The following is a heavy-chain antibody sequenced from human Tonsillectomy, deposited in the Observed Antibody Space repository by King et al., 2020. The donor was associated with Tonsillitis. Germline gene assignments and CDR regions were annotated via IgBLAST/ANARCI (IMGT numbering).Heavy chain of an antibody. CDR3: GRVFPAWYAMDL. V-gene: IGHV4-59*08. D-gene: IGHD6-13*01. Sequence: QLQESGPGLLKPSETLSLICTVSGDSISRYYWSWIRQPPGKGLEWIGYISYSGSNNYNPSLKSRVTISVDTSKNQFSLRLTSVTAADTAVYYCGRVFPAWYAMDLWGHGTTVTVPS. CDR2: ISYSGSN. CDR1: GDSISRYY. J-gene: IGHJ6*02.